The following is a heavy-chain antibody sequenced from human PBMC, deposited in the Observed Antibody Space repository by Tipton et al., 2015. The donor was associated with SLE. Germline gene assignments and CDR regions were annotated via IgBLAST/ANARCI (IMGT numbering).Heavy chain of an antibody. D-gene: IGHD2-15*01. CDR3: AADSSAYY. CDR1: GFTFDDYA. CDR2: INWNSGTI. J-gene: IGHJ4*02. V-gene: IGHV3-9*01. Sequence: SLRLSCAASGFTFDDYAMHWVRQAPGKGLEWVSGINWNSGTIDYADSVRGRFTISRDNANNALYLQMNSLTAEDTGVYYCAADSSAYYWGQGTLVTVSS.